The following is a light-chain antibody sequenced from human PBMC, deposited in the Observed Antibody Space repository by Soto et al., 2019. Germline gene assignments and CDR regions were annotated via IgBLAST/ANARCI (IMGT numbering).Light chain of an antibody. CDR3: CSYAGRSTWV. J-gene: IGLJ3*02. V-gene: IGLV2-23*01. Sequence: QSALTQPASVSGSPGQSITISCTGTSSDVENYNLVSWYQQHSGKAPKLMIYEGSKRPSGVSNRFSGSKSGNTASLTISGLQAEDEADYYCCSYAGRSTWVFGGGTKLTVL. CDR1: SSDVENYNL. CDR2: EGS.